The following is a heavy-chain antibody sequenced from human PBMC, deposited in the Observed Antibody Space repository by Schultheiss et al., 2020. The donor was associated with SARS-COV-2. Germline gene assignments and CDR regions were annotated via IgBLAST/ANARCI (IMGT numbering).Heavy chain of an antibody. Sequence: GGSLRLSCAASGFTFSRYGMHWVRQAPGKGLEWVAVIWYDGSNKYYTDSVKGRFTISRDNSKNTLYLQMNSLRAEDTAVYYCAKGWGTADWGQGTLVTVSS. CDR2: IWYDGSNK. V-gene: IGHV3-33*06. J-gene: IGHJ4*02. CDR1: GFTFSRYG. CDR3: AKGWGTAD. D-gene: IGHD7-27*01.